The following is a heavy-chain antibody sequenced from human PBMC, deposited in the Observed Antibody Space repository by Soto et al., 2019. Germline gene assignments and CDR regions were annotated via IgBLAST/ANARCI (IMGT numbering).Heavy chain of an antibody. CDR2: ISGSGGTT. D-gene: IGHD2-2*01. CDR1: GCTFRNYA. Sequence: EVQLLESGGGLVQPGGSLRLACAASGCTFRNYAMSWARQAPGKGLEWVSAISGSGGTTHYADSVKGRFTISRDNSKNTLYLQMNSLRVEDTAVYYCAKDRSSTSCYAFAYWGQGSLVTVSS. V-gene: IGHV3-23*01. J-gene: IGHJ4*02. CDR3: AKDRSSTSCYAFAY.